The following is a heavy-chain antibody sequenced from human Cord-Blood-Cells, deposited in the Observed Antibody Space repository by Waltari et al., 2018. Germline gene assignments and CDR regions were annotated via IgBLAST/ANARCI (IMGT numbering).Heavy chain of an antibody. V-gene: IGHV1-24*01. D-gene: IGHD1-1*01. CDR2: FDPEDGET. Sequence: QVPLVQSGAEVKKPGASVKVSCTVSVYTLTKLSMHWVRQAPGKGLEWMGGFDPEDGETIYAQKFQGRVTMTEDTSTDTAYMELGSLRSEDTAVYYCATGRYNWNDVEFDYWGQGTLVTVSS. CDR3: ATGRYNWNDVEFDY. J-gene: IGHJ4*02. CDR1: VYTLTKLS.